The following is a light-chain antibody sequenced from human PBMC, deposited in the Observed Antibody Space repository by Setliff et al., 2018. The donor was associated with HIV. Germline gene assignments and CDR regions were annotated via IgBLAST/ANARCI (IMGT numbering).Light chain of an antibody. V-gene: IGLV2-14*03. CDR1: SSDVGEYDY. Sequence: QSVLTQPASVSGSPGHSITISCTGTSSDVGEYDYVSWYQQHPGKAPKLIIYDVTYRPSGVSNRFSGSKSGNTASLTISGLQAEDEADYYCSSFGSSNTHVFGTGTKVTV. CDR3: SSFGSSNTHV. J-gene: IGLJ1*01. CDR2: DVT.